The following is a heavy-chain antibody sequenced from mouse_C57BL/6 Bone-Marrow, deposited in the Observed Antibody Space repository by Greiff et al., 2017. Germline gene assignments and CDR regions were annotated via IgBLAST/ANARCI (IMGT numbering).Heavy chain of an antibody. Sequence: VQLQQSGAELVRPGASVKLSCTASGFNIKDDYMHWVKQRPEQGLEWIGWIDPENGDTAYASKFQGKATITADTSSNTAYLQLSRLTSEDTAVYYCTTYYGSSYWYFDVWGTGTTVTVSS. D-gene: IGHD1-1*01. CDR3: TTYYGSSYWYFDV. CDR1: GFNIKDDY. V-gene: IGHV14-4*01. CDR2: IDPENGDT. J-gene: IGHJ1*03.